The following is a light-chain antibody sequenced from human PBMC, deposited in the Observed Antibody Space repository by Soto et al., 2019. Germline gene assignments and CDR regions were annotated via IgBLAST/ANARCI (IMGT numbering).Light chain of an antibody. J-gene: IGKJ1*01. CDR1: ESIRTS. CDR3: QQSYDLPRT. V-gene: IGKV1-39*01. Sequence: DIQMTQSPSSLSASVGDSVTITSRASESIRTSLNWYQQKPGKAPKFLIYDASKLESGVPSRFTGSGYGTDFILTITSLQPEDFATYYCQQSYDLPRTFGQGTTVEIK. CDR2: DAS.